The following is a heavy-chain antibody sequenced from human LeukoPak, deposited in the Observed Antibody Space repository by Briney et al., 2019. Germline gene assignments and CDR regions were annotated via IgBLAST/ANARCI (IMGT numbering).Heavy chain of an antibody. CDR3: TGVDYY. V-gene: IGHV3-74*03. CDR1: AFNFRNNW. CDR2: INDFGNFI. Sequence: GGSLRLSCTGSAFNFRNNWMHWVRQVPGKELEWVSCINDFGNFITYADSVKGRFTISRDNAKNTLFLQMNSLRVEDTAIYYCTGVDYYWGQGIPVTVSS. J-gene: IGHJ4*02.